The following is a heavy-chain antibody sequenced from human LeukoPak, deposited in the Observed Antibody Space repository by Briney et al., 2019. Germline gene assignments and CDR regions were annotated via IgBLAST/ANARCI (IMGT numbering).Heavy chain of an antibody. CDR3: ARGDSSSWADQPYYFDY. CDR1: GFTFDDYA. Sequence: GRSLRLSCAASGFTFDDYAMHWVRQAPGKGLEWVSGISWNSGSIGYADSVKGRFTISRDNAKNSLYLQMNSLRAEDTAVYYCARGDSSSWADQPYYFDYWGQGTLVTVSS. CDR2: ISWNSGSI. D-gene: IGHD6-13*01. V-gene: IGHV3-9*01. J-gene: IGHJ4*02.